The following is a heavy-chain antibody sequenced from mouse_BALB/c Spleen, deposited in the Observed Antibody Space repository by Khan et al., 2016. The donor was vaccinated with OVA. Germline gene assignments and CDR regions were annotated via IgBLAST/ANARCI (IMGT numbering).Heavy chain of an antibody. CDR2: IAPASGNA. CDR1: GFTIRDNY. CDR3: AQPSYGASFFGD. J-gene: IGHJ1*01. V-gene: IGHV14-3*02. D-gene: IGHD1-1*02. Sequence: VQLVQSGAELVKPGASVKLSCTASGFTIRDNYIHWVKQRPEQGLEWIGRIAPASGNATYDPKFQGKATITADTSSNTAYLQVSSLTSEDSAVYYCAQPSYGASFFGDWGEGTTVTVSS.